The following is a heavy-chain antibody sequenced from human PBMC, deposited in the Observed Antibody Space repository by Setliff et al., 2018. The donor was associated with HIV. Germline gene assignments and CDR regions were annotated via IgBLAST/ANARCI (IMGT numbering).Heavy chain of an antibody. J-gene: IGHJ4*02. CDR2: INHSGDN. CDR1: GGSVSGHY. V-gene: IGHV4-34*01. Sequence: SETLSLTCAVYGGSVSGHYWGWFRQPPGKGLEWIGEINHSGDNNYNPSLKSRVTMSVDTSKNQFSLKLKSMTATDTAAYYCARGVVMRGIIVGRPLDSWGRGTLVTVSS. CDR3: ARGVVMRGIIVGRPLDS. D-gene: IGHD2-21*01.